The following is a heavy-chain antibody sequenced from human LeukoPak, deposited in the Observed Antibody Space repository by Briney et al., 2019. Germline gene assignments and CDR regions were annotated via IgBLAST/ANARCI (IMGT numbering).Heavy chain of an antibody. CDR2: IYTSGST. CDR1: GGSISSGSYY. J-gene: IGHJ5*02. CDR3: ASELRGYYGSGNWFDP. D-gene: IGHD3-10*01. Sequence: PSETLSLTCTVSGGSISSGSYYWSWIRQPAGKGLEWIGRIYTSGSTNYNPSLKSRVTISVDTSKNQFSLKLSSVTAADTAVYYCASELRGYYGSGNWFDPWGQGTLVTVSS. V-gene: IGHV4-61*02.